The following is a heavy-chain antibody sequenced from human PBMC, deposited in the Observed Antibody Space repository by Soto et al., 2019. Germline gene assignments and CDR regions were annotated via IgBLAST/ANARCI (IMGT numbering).Heavy chain of an antibody. D-gene: IGHD2-2*01. Sequence: QVQLQESGPGLVKPSQTLSLTCTVSGGSISGDGYYWSWIRQLPGKGLEWIGYIYYSGSTDYNPSLKSRFDISVDTSENRFSLNLHSVTAADTAVYYCARVGPYCITTSCYPTMDVWGQGTTVTVSS. CDR3: ARVGPYCITTSCYPTMDV. J-gene: IGHJ6*02. CDR2: IYYSGST. V-gene: IGHV4-31*03. CDR1: GGSISGDGYY.